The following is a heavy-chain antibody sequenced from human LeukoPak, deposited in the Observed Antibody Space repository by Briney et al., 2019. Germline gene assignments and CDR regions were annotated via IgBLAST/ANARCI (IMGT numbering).Heavy chain of an antibody. D-gene: IGHD4-17*01. CDR3: AKRPVTRDVDDY. CDR1: GFTFSSYS. J-gene: IGHJ4*02. V-gene: IGHV3-21*01. CDR2: ISSSSSYI. Sequence: PGGSLRLSCAASGFTFSSYSMNWVRQAPGKGLEWVSSISSSSSYIYYADSVKGRFTISRDNAKNSLYLQMNSLRAEDTAVYYCAKRPVTRDVDDYWGQGTLVTVSS.